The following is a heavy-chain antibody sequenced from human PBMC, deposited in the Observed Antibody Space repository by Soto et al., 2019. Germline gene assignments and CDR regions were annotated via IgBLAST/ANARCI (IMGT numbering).Heavy chain of an antibody. V-gene: IGHV3-23*01. CDR1: GFTFSAYL. D-gene: IGHD7-27*01. Sequence: LRLSCEASGFTFSAYLMTWVRQAPGKGLEWVSSISGTDGTTYYADSVKGRFSISRDNSKNTLYLQMNSLSVNDTAVYYCAKPKLGIRAFDLWGQGTMVTVSS. CDR3: AKPKLGIRAFDL. CDR2: ISGTDGTT. J-gene: IGHJ3*01.